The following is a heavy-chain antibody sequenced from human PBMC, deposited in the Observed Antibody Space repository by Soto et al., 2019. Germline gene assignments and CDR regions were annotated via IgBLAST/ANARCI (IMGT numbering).Heavy chain of an antibody. J-gene: IGHJ4*02. V-gene: IGHV1-2*02. CDR1: GDTLTNSY. Sequence: ASVKVSCKTSGDTLTNSYLHWVRQAHGQGLEWLGWINPNNGDTNYAQKFRGRVTMTMDTSNNTVYMELTRLTSDVTAVYFWARMVVPTTYFDSWGQGTPVTVSS. D-gene: IGHD3-22*01. CDR2: INPNNGDT. CDR3: ARMVVPTTYFDS.